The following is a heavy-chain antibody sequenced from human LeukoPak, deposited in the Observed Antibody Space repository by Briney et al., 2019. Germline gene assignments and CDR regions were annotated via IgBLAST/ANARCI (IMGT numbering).Heavy chain of an antibody. CDR3: ASSSWYDSPGVV. Sequence: GGSLRLSCAASGFTFSSYTMNWVRQAPGQGLEWVSSIISSSSYIYYTDSVKGRFTISRDNAKNSLYLQMNSLRAEDTAVYYCASSSWYDSPGVVWGKGTTVTVSS. J-gene: IGHJ6*04. V-gene: IGHV3-21*01. D-gene: IGHD6-13*01. CDR2: IISSSSYI. CDR1: GFTFSSYT.